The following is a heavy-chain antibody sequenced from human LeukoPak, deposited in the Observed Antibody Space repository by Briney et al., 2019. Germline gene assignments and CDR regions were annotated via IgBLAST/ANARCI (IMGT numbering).Heavy chain of an antibody. Sequence: GASVKVSCKVSGYTLTELSMHWVRQALGKGLEWMGGFDPEHGKTIYAQKFQGRVTMAEDTSTDTAYMELSSLRSEDTAVYYCATDLPRYYDSTSMLSSYWGQGTLVTVSS. CDR3: ATDLPRYYDSTSMLSSY. J-gene: IGHJ4*02. CDR1: GYTLTELS. D-gene: IGHD3-22*01. CDR2: FDPEHGKT. V-gene: IGHV1-24*01.